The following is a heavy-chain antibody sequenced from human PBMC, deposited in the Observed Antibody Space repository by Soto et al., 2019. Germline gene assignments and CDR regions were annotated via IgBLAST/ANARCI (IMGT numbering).Heavy chain of an antibody. D-gene: IGHD3-10*01. CDR3: ARDAYLGSGSYAY. J-gene: IGHJ4*02. CDR1: GLTFSTYG. Sequence: VQLVESGGGLVQPGGSLRLSCAASGLTFSTYGMHWVRQAPGKGLEWVAVIWYDGSNEHYADSVKGRFTISRDDSKNTLYLQMNSLRAEDTAVYYCARDAYLGSGSYAYWGQGTLVTVSS. CDR2: IWYDGSNE. V-gene: IGHV3-33*08.